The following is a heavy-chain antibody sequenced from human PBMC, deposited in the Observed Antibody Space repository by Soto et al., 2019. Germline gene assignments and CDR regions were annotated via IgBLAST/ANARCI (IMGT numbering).Heavy chain of an antibody. CDR2: ISGYNGNT. CDR3: VRDAIAGAGAFDY. V-gene: IGHV1-18*01. Sequence: QVRLVQSGPAVKKPGASVKVSCRASGYTFTNYGISWVRQAPGQALEWMAWISGYNGNTNYAQRLQVRVTLTTDTSTSTAYMELVSLPSDDTAMYYCVRDAIAGAGAFDYWCQGALVTVSS. CDR1: GYTFTNYG. D-gene: IGHD6-13*01. J-gene: IGHJ4*02.